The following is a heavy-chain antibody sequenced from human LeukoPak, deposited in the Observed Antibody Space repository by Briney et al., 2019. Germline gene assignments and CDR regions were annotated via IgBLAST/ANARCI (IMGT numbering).Heavy chain of an antibody. J-gene: IGHJ4*02. CDR1: GFSFSTYS. V-gene: IGHV3-21*01. Sequence: GGSLRLSCTASGFSFSTYSMNWVRQAPGKGLECVSSISISSSYIYYADSVKGRFTISRENAKNSLYLQMNSLGDEDTAVFYCARRLEGDSFDYWGQGTLVTVSS. CDR3: ARRLEGDSFDY. CDR2: ISISSSYI.